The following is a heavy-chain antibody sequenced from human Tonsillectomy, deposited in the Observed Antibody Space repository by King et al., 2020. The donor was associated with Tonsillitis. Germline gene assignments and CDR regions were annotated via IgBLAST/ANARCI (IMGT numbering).Heavy chain of an antibody. Sequence: QLVQSGAEVKKPGASVKVSCTTSGYTFTSYYIHWVRQTPGQGLEWMVIFNPNGDSTSYALKFQGRVTMTRETSTSTVYMELSSLRSEDTAVYYCARDTYESSGYYYFDYWGQGTLVTVSS. CDR3: ARDTYESSGYYYFDY. D-gene: IGHD3-22*01. J-gene: IGHJ4*02. V-gene: IGHV1-46*03. CDR2: FNPNGDST. CDR1: GYTFTSYY.